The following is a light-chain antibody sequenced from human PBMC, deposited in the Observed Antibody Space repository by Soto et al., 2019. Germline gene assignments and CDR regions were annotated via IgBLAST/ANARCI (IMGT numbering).Light chain of an antibody. CDR2: EVR. J-gene: IGLJ2*01. V-gene: IGLV2-14*01. Sequence: QSALTQPAAVSGPPGQSITISCTGTSSDVGRYNYVSWYQQHSGKAPKLVIYEVRNRPSGISNRFSASKSGNTASLTVSGLQAEDEADYYCSSYAGSNNLVFGGGTKLTVL. CDR3: SSYAGSNNLV. CDR1: SSDVGRYNY.